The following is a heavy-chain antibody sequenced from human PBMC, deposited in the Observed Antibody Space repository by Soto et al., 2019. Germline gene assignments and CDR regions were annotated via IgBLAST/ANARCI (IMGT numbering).Heavy chain of an antibody. CDR3: TRARISMXAXY. CDR1: GTSVTSYSYY. CDR2: VFESENT. D-gene: IGHD2-21*01. Sequence: SETLSLTCNVSGTSVTSYSYYWNWIRQPPGKGLEWIGYVFESENTKYNPSLKGRASISVDTSKNQFSLTXTSVTAXXTAXXYCTRARISMXAXYWGPGTLVTVSS. J-gene: IGHJ4*02. V-gene: IGHV4-61*01.